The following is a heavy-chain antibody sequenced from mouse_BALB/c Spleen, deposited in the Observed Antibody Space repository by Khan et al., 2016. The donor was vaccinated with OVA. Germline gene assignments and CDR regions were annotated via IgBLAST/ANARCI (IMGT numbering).Heavy chain of an antibody. Sequence: QIQLVQSGAELVRPGASVKLSCEASGYTFTSYWMNWVKQSPEQGLEWIGRIDPYDSETHYNQNFKNKAIFTVDKSSSTAYMQLSSLTSEDSAVDYCARNPFAYWGQGTLGTVSA. J-gene: IGHJ3*01. CDR3: ARNPFAY. CDR1: GYTFTSYW. V-gene: IGHV1-52*01. CDR2: IDPYDSET.